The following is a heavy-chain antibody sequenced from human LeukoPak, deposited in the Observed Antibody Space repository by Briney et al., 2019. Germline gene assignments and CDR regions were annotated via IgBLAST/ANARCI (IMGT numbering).Heavy chain of an antibody. J-gene: IGHJ5*02. CDR1: GFTFSSYG. Sequence: GGSLRLSCAASGFTFSSYGMHWVRQAPGKGLEWVAVIWYDGSNKYYADSVKGRFTISRDNSKNTLYLQMNSLRAEDTAVYYCAKDGYYGGNSGHWFDPWGQGTLVIVSS. V-gene: IGHV3-33*06. CDR3: AKDGYYGGNSGHWFDP. D-gene: IGHD4-23*01. CDR2: IWYDGSNK.